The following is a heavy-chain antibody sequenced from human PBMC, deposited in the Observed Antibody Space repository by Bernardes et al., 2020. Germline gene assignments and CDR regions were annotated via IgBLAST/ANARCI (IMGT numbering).Heavy chain of an antibody. V-gene: IGHV4-34*01. J-gene: IGHJ4*02. CDR2: INHNGST. D-gene: IGHD2-2*01. CDR1: GGSFSGYY. Sequence: SETLSLTCAVYGGSFSGYYWSWIRQPPGKGLEWIGEINHNGSTNYNPSLKSRVTISVDTSKNQFSLKLSSVTAADTAVYYCARVQKDIVVVPAAPKKYYFDYWGQGTLVTVSS. CDR3: ARVQKDIVVVPAAPKKYYFDY.